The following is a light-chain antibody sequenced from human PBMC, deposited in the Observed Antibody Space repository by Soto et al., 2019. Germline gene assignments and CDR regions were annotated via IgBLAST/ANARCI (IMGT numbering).Light chain of an antibody. CDR1: SSNIGRNT. V-gene: IGLV1-44*01. CDR2: SNN. CDR3: AAWDGSLNGWV. Sequence: QAVVTQPPSASGTPGKRVTLSCSGSSSNIGRNTVNWYQQLPGTAPKLVIHSNNQRPSGVPDRFSGSKSGTSASLAISGLQSEDEADYYCAAWDGSLNGWVFGGGTKVTVL. J-gene: IGLJ3*02.